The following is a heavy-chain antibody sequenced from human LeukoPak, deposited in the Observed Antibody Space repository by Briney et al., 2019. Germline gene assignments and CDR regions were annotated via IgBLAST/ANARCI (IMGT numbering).Heavy chain of an antibody. V-gene: IGHV3-13*01. CDR1: GFTFSSYD. D-gene: IGHD1-26*01. CDR3: ARDLYSGSTLVGFDY. Sequence: GGSLRLSCAASGFTFSSYDMHWVRQATGKGLEWVSAIGTAGDTYYPGSVKGRFTISRENAKNSLYLQMNSLRAGDTAVYYCARDLYSGSTLVGFDYWGQGTLVTVSS. J-gene: IGHJ4*02. CDR2: IGTAGDT.